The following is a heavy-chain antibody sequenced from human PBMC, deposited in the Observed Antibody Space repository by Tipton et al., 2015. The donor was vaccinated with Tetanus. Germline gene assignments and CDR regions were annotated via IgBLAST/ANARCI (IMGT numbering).Heavy chain of an antibody. V-gene: IGHV4-59*01. D-gene: IGHD5-12*01. CDR1: GGSISSNY. J-gene: IGHJ4*02. Sequence: TLSLTCTVSGGSISSNYWSWIRQPPGKGLEWIGYIYYSGSTNYNPSLKSRVTISVDTSKNQFSLKLSSVTAADTAVYYCARVGFGYSGYHFYGYWGQGTLVTVSS. CDR3: ARVGFGYSGYHFYGY. CDR2: IYYSGST.